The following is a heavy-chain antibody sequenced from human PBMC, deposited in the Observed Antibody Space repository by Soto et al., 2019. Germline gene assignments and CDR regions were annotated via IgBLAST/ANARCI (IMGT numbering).Heavy chain of an antibody. J-gene: IGHJ4*02. CDR1: GYTFTVYY. D-gene: IGHD1-26*01. Sequence: ASVKVSCKASGYTFTVYYMHWVRQAPGQGLEWMGWINPKSGGTMYPQKFQGRVTMTWDTSISTAYMVLTRLRSDDTAVYYCAIALAKGGGSAGFDYWGQGTLVTVSS. V-gene: IGHV1-2*02. CDR3: AIALAKGGGSAGFDY. CDR2: INPKSGGT.